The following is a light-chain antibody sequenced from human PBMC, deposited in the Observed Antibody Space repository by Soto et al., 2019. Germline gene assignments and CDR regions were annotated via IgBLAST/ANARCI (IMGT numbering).Light chain of an antibody. J-gene: IGKJ1*01. CDR2: HAS. CDR3: HQYNSYS. CDR1: HSISSW. V-gene: IGKV1-5*01. Sequence: IQMTQSPSTMSASVGDRVTITCRASHSISSWLAWYQQKPGTAPKVLIYHASNLQSGVPSRCSGSGSGTEFTITISSMQPDDFASYYCHQYNSYSFGQGTKVDIK.